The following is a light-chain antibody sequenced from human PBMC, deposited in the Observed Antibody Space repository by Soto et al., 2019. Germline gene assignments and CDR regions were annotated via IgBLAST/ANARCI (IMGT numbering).Light chain of an antibody. J-gene: IGKJ5*01. Sequence: IQLTQVPSTLPAPLGARVPLNCRASQSISNWLAWYHQKPGTAPKLLIYHASTLESGVPSRFSGSGSGTEFTLTISSLQPEDFARYYCQKLNTYPLTFGQGTRLEIK. V-gene: IGKV1-5*01. CDR1: QSISNW. CDR3: QKLNTYPLT. CDR2: HAS.